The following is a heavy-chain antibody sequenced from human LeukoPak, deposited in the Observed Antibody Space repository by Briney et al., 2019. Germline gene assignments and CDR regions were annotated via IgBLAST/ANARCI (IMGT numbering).Heavy chain of an antibody. V-gene: IGHV1-69*01. J-gene: IGHJ4*02. Sequence: GASVKVSCKASGGTFSSYAINWVRQAPGQGLEWMGGIIPIFGKAKYAQKFQGRVTITADESTSTAYMELSSLRSEDTAVYYCARDRLVGANTCFAYWGQGTLVTVSS. CDR2: IIPIFGKA. CDR3: ARDRLVGANTCFAY. D-gene: IGHD1-26*01. CDR1: GGTFSSYA.